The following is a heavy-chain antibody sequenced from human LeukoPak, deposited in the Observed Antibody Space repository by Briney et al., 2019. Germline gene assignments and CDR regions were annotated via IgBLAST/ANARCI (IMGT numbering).Heavy chain of an antibody. CDR3: AKAGHCITTSCNWFDS. V-gene: IGHV4-38-2*01. D-gene: IGHD2-2*01. J-gene: IGHJ5*01. CDR1: GYSISSGYY. CDR2: IYHDGSP. Sequence: SETLSLTCAVSGYSISSGYYWGWIRQPPGKGMEWIGSIYHDGSPSDNLSLKSRVTISLDTFKNQFSLKLTSVTAADTAVYYCAKAGHCITTSCNWFDSWGPGTQVSVSS.